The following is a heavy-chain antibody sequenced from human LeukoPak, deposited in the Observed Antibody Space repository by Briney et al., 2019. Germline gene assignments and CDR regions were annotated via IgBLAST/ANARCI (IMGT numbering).Heavy chain of an antibody. CDR1: GFTFTNHW. Sequence: GGSLRLSCAASGFTFTNHWMHWVRQAPGKGLEWVAVISYDGSNKYYADSVKGRFTISRDNSKNTLYLQMNSLRAEDAAVYYCAKPITMVRGVIIKWEFDYWGQGTLVTVSS. CDR3: AKPITMVRGVIIKWEFDY. V-gene: IGHV3-30*18. CDR2: ISYDGSNK. D-gene: IGHD3-10*01. J-gene: IGHJ4*02.